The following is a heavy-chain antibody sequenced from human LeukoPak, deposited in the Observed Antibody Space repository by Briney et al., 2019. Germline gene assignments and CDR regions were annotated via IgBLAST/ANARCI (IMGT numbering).Heavy chain of an antibody. J-gene: IGHJ4*02. CDR1: GGSISSGGYY. V-gene: IGHV4-31*03. D-gene: IGHD5-12*01. CDR3: AGAQSGYDPFDY. CDR2: IYYSGST. Sequence: SQTLSLTCTVSGGSISSGGYYWSWIRQHPGKGLEWIGYIYYSGSTYYNPSLKSRVTISVDTSKNQFSLKLSSVTAADTAVYYCAGAQSGYDPFDYWGQGTLVTVSS.